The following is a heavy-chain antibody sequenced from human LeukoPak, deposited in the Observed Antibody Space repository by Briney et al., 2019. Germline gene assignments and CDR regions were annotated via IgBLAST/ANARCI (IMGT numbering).Heavy chain of an antibody. CDR2: ISHDGGNK. D-gene: IGHD2-2*01. CDR3: ASRNCNRPSCYRGLLDY. J-gene: IGHJ4*02. V-gene: IGHV3-30-3*01. CDR1: GFTFSSYA. Sequence: GGSLRLSCAASGFTFSSYAMSWVRQAPGKGLEWVAFISHDGGNKYYADSVKGRFTISRDNSKNTLYVQMNSLRSEDTAVYYCASRNCNRPSCYRGLLDYWGQGTLVTVSS.